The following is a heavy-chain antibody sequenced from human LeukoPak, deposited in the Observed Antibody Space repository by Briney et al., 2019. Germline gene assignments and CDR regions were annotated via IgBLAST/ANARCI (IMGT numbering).Heavy chain of an antibody. D-gene: IGHD2/OR15-2a*01. CDR1: GGSISSSSFY. CDR2: IYYSVTT. V-gene: IGHV4-39*02. CDR3: ARAFTFPNWFDP. J-gene: IGHJ5*02. Sequence: SETLSLTCTVSGGSISSSSFYWAWIRQPPGKGLEWIGSIYYSVTTYYNPSVKSRVTMSVDTSKKHFSLQLSSVTAADTAVYYCARAFTFPNWFDPWGQGTLVTVSS.